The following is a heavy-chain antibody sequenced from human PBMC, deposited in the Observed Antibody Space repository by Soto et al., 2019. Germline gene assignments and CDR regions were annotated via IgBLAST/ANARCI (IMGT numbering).Heavy chain of an antibody. V-gene: IGHV1-69*01. CDR3: ARDGGTHSGGMEH. D-gene: IGHD1-26*01. CDR2: IIPISGTA. Sequence: QVQLVQSGAEVQTPGSSVKFSCKASGGTFSSYSINWVRQATGQWIEWMGEIIPISGTANYAQKFQGRDTIAAHESTRRAYMEPRSLQPEDTAVYHCARDGGTHSGGMEHWGQGTLVTGSS. J-gene: IGHJ1*01. CDR1: GGTFSSYS.